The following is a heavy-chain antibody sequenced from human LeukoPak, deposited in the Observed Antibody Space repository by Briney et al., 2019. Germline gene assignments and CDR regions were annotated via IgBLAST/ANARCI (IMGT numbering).Heavy chain of an antibody. V-gene: IGHV3-23*01. J-gene: IGHJ4*02. CDR1: GFTFSSYA. CDR3: ARDKYSGSYQPDY. CDR2: ISGSGGST. Sequence: GGSLRLSCAASGFTFSSYAMSWVRQAPGKGLEWVSAISGSGGSTYYADSVKGRFTISRDNAKNSLYLQMNSLRAEDTAVYYCARDKYSGSYQPDYWGQGTLVTASS. D-gene: IGHD1-26*01.